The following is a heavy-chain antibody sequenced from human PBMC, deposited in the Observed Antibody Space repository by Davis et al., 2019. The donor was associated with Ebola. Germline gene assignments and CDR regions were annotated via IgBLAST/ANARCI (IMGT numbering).Heavy chain of an antibody. CDR2: IHYSGST. CDR1: GGSISSHY. V-gene: IGHV4-59*11. CDR3: ARQVLVSPYLDY. Sequence: GSLRLSCTVSGGSISSHYWSWIRQPPGKGLEWIGHIHYSGSTNYNPSLKSRVTISADTSKNQFSLKLSSVTAADTALYYCARQVLVSPYLDYWGQGTLVTVSS. J-gene: IGHJ4*02. D-gene: IGHD2-21*01.